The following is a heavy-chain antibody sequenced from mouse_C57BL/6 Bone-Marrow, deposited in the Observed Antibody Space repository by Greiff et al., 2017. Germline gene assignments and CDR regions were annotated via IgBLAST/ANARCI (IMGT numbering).Heavy chain of an antibody. J-gene: IGHJ2*01. Sequence: EVQLQQSGAELVRPGASVKLSCTASGFNIKDDYIHWVKQRPEQGLEWIGWIDPEIGDTEYASKFQGKATITSDTSSNTAYLQLSRLTSEDTALYYCSSFDGNYFDFWGQGTPLTVAA. CDR2: IDPEIGDT. CDR3: SSFDGNYFDF. V-gene: IGHV14-4*01. CDR1: GFNIKDDY. D-gene: IGHD2-3*01.